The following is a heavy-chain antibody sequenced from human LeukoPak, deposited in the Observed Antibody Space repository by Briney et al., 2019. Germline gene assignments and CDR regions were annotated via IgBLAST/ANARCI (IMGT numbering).Heavy chain of an antibody. D-gene: IGHD1-26*01. J-gene: IGHJ4*02. Sequence: SETLSLTCTVSGVSISTSCWSWIRQSPGRGLEWVGYRCDDGRDLYNPSLRSRVSRVTISVDASEKQFSLSLRSVTAADTAMYYCARVLLGGIVGAIQFDYWGQGTLVTVSS. CDR2: RCDDGRD. CDR1: GVSISTSC. CDR3: ARVLLGGIVGAIQFDY. V-gene: IGHV4-59*01.